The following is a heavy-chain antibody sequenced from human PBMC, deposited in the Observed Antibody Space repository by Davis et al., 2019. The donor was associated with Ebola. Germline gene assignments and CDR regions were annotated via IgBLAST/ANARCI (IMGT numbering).Heavy chain of an antibody. D-gene: IGHD6-6*01. Sequence: PGGSLRLSCAASGFTFSDYYMTWVRQAPGKGLEWVSYISSSGSTKYYVDSVKGRFTISRDNAKNSLYLQMNSLRAEDTSIYYCARIYINSSPFDYWGQGTLVTVSS. CDR3: ARIYINSSPFDY. CDR2: ISSSGSTK. J-gene: IGHJ4*02. CDR1: GFTFSDYY. V-gene: IGHV3-11*01.